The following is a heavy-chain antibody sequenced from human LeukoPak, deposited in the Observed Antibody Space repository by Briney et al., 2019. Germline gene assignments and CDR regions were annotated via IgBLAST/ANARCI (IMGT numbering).Heavy chain of an antibody. CDR2: IYSSGST. J-gene: IGHJ5*02. V-gene: IGHV4-59*01. CDR1: GGSISSYY. D-gene: IGHD3-10*01. Sequence: SETLSLTCTVSGGSISSYYWNWVRQPPGKGLEGVGNIYSSGSTDYNPSLRRRVTIPLDRSNLQFSLSPNSLPAAYSAVYYCARADPNASGYFYRFNWFDPWGQGTLVTVSS. CDR3: ARADPNASGYFYRFNWFDP.